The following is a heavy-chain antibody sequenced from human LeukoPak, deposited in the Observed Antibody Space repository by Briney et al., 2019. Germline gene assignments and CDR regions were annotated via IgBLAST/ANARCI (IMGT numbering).Heavy chain of an antibody. D-gene: IGHD2-21*02. CDR3: ARDPRVVTARWSFDY. J-gene: IGHJ4*02. V-gene: IGHV4-34*01. CDR1: GGSFSGYH. Sequence: SETLSLTCAVYGGSFSGYHWSWIRQPPGKGLEWIGEINHSGSTNYNPSLKSRVTISVDTSKNQFSLKLSSVTAADTAVYYCARDPRVVTARWSFDYWGQGTLVTVSS. CDR2: INHSGST.